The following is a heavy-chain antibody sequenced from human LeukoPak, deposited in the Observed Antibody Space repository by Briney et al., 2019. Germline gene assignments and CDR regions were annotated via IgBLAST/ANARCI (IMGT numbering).Heavy chain of an antibody. CDR1: GYTFTGYY. V-gene: IGHV1-2*02. J-gene: IGHJ4*02. CDR2: INPNSGGT. Sequence: ASVKVSCKASGYTFTGYYIHWVRQAPGQGLEWMGWINPNSGGTNYAQKFQGRVTMTRDTSISTAYMELSRLRSDDTAVYYCARGPYDSSGYYTGEYYFDYWGQGTLVTVSS. CDR3: ARGPYDSSGYYTGEYYFDY. D-gene: IGHD3-22*01.